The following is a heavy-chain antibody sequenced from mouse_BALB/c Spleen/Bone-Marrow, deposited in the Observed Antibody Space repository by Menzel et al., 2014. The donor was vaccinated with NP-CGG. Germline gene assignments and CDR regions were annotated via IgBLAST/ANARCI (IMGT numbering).Heavy chain of an antibody. J-gene: IGHJ2*01. Sequence: EVKLMESGGGLVQPGGSMKLSCVASGFSFSRYWMSWVRQSPEKGLEWVAEIRLKSDNYTTHYAESAKGKFTISRDDSKSRLYLQMNSLRAEDTGVYYCVTTPDYWGQGTTLTVSS. CDR3: VTTPDY. CDR1: GFSFSRYW. V-gene: IGHV6-6*02. D-gene: IGHD2-3*01. CDR2: IRLKSDNYTT.